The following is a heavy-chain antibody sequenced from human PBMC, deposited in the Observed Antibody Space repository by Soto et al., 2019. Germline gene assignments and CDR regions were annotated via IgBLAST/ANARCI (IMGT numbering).Heavy chain of an antibody. V-gene: IGHV1-18*01. D-gene: IGHD6-19*01. CDR3: ARALYSSGWYVWYFDY. J-gene: IGHJ4*02. CDR1: GYTFTSYG. CDR2: ISAYNGNT. Sequence: VASVKVSCKASGYTFTSYGISWVRQAPGQGLEWMGWISAYNGNTNYAQKLQGRVTMTTDTSTSTAYMELRSLRSDDTAVYYCARALYSSGWYVWYFDYWGQGTLVTVSS.